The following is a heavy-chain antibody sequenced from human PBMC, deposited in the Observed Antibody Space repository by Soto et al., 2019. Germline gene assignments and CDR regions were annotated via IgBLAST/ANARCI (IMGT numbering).Heavy chain of an antibody. J-gene: IGHJ6*02. CDR3: AKDMSYSSSWYWGPYGMHV. CDR1: GFTFDDYA. V-gene: IGHV3-9*01. Sequence: GGSLRLSCAASGFTFDDYAMHWVRQAPGKGLEWVSGISWNSGSIGYADSVKGRFTISRDNAKNSLYLQMNSLRAEDTALYYCAKDMSYSSSWYWGPYGMHVCGQGTTVTV. D-gene: IGHD6-13*01. CDR2: ISWNSGSI.